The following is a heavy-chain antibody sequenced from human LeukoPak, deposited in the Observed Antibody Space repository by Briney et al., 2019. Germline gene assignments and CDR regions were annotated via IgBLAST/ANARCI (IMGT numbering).Heavy chain of an antibody. Sequence: GSLRLSCAVSEFTFSQFAMHWVRQAPGKGLEWVAVVSSHGNDGYYADSVKGRFTISRDNSKNTPYLQIDSLRAEDTAIYYCTRDAHNFNDFDYWGQGTLLTVSS. V-gene: IGHV3-30*01. CDR1: EFTFSQFA. J-gene: IGHJ4*02. CDR3: TRDAHNFNDFDY. D-gene: IGHD5-24*01. CDR2: VSSHGNDG.